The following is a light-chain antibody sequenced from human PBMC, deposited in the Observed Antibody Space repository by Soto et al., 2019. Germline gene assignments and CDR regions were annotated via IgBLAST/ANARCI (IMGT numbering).Light chain of an antibody. CDR1: QGINNY. V-gene: IGKV1-9*01. CDR2: AAS. CDR3: QQLADYPIT. Sequence: IQLTKSPSSLSASVGDRVTITCRASQGINNYLAWYQQKPGKAPNLLIYAASTLESGVPSRFSGSGSGTDFTLTISSLQPEDFATYYCQQLADYPITFGQGTRLAIQ. J-gene: IGKJ5*01.